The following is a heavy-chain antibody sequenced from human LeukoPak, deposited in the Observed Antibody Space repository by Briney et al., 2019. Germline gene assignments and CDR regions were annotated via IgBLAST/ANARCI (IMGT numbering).Heavy chain of an antibody. V-gene: IGHV3-66*01. CDR3: AMTSSSGWYLVY. J-gene: IGHJ4*02. Sequence: GGSLRLSCAASGFTVSSNFMSWVRQPPGKGLEWVSPIYSGGSTHYADSVKGRFTISRDNSKNTLYLQMNSPRAEDTAVYYCAMTSSSGWYLVYWGQGTLVTVSS. CDR1: GFTVSSNF. CDR2: IYSGGST. D-gene: IGHD6-19*01.